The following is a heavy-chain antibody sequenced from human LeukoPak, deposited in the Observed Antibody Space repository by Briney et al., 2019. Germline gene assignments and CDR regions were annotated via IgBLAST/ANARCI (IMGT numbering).Heavy chain of an antibody. V-gene: IGHV3-30-3*01. D-gene: IGHD2-2*01. CDR3: AGRSNSCYLSCYYYGMDV. CDR2: ISYDGSNK. Sequence: GGSLRLSCAASGFTFSSYAMHWVRQAPGKGLEWVAVISYDGSNKYYADSVKGRFTISRDNSKNTLYLQMNSLRAEDTAVYYCAGRSNSCYLSCYYYGMDVWRQGTTVTVSS. CDR1: GFTFSSYA. J-gene: IGHJ6*02.